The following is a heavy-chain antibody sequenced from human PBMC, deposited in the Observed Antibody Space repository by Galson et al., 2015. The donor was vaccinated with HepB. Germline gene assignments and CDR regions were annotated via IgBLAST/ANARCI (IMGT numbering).Heavy chain of an antibody. CDR1: GYTFGNYG. Sequence: SLRLSCAGSGYTFGNYGMSWFRQAPEKGLEWVGFIKSRSYGATTEFAAAVKGRFTISRDDSNSIAYLQMNSLKTEDTALYYCTRCPEDSSSYLDAFDMWGRGTMVIVSS. V-gene: IGHV3-49*03. J-gene: IGHJ3*02. CDR2: IKSRSYGATT. CDR3: TRCPEDSSSYLDAFDM. D-gene: IGHD3-22*01.